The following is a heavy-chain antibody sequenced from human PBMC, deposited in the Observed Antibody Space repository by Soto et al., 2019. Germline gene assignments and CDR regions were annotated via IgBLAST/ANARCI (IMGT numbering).Heavy chain of an antibody. J-gene: IGHJ6*02. CDR3: ARTQGGYISGWYHSYYYGMDV. V-gene: IGHV1-69*12. CDR2: IIPIFGTA. CDR1: GGTFSSYA. Sequence: QVQLVQSGAEVKKPGSSVKVSCKASGGTFSSYAISWVRQAPGQGLEWMGGIIPIFGTANYAQKFQGRVTITADESTSTAYMELSSLRSEDTAVYYCARTQGGYISGWYHSYYYGMDVWGQGTTVTVSS. D-gene: IGHD6-19*01.